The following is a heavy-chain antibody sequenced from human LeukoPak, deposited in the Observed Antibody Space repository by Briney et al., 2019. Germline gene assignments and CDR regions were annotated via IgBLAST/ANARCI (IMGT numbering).Heavy chain of an antibody. J-gene: IGHJ4*02. Sequence: GGSLRLSCAASGFTFSSYGMHWVRQAPGKGLEWVAVIWYDGSNKYYADSVKGRFTISRDNSKNTLYLQMNSLRAEDTAVYYCAKDLYSSSWYPSAYFDYWGQGTLVTVSS. D-gene: IGHD6-13*01. CDR2: IWYDGSNK. V-gene: IGHV3-30*02. CDR1: GFTFSSYG. CDR3: AKDLYSSSWYPSAYFDY.